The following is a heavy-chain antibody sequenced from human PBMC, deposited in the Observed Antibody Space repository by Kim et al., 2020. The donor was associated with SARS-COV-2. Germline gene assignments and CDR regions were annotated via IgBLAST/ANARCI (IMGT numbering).Heavy chain of an antibody. J-gene: IGHJ6*02. CDR3: ARDGEYDILTGYYNPYYYYGMDV. Sequence: ASVKVSCKASGYTFTSYGISWVRQAPGQGLEWMGWISAYNGNTNYAQKLQGRVTMTTDTSTSTAYMELRSLRSDDTAVYYCARDGEYDILTGYYNPYYYYGMDVWGQGTTVTVSS. D-gene: IGHD3-9*01. CDR2: ISAYNGNT. CDR1: GYTFTSYG. V-gene: IGHV1-18*01.